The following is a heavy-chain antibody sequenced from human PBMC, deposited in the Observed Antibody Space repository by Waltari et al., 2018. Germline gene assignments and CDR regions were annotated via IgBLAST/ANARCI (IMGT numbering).Heavy chain of an antibody. J-gene: IGHJ5*02. CDR1: GGSFSGYY. V-gene: IGHV4-34*01. CDR2: INHSGRT. Sequence: QVQLQQWGAGLLTPSETLSLTCAVYGGSFSGYYWSWSRQPPGKGLEWIGEINHSGRTNYNPSLKSRVTISVDTSKNQFSLKLSSVTAADTAVYYCARGRGWFDPWGQGTLVTVSS. CDR3: ARGRGWFDP.